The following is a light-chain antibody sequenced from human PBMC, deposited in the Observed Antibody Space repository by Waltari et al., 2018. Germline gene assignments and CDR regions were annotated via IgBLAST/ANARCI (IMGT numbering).Light chain of an antibody. Sequence: QSALTQAASVSGSPGQSITISCTGTSSDVGCYKSVSWYQQHPGKAPKVLIYDVTNRPSGVSNRFSGSKSGNTASLTISGLQAEDEADYYCSAYTRSGTYVFGTGTKVTVL. CDR1: SSDVGCYKS. J-gene: IGLJ1*01. V-gene: IGLV2-14*03. CDR2: DVT. CDR3: SAYTRSGTYV.